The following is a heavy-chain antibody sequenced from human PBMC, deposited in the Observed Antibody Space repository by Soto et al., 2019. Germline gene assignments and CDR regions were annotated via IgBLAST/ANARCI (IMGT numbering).Heavy chain of an antibody. J-gene: IGHJ3*02. CDR3: ARALTVTSAEYAFDI. CDR2: INPNSGGT. V-gene: IGHV1-2*04. CDR1: GYTFTGYY. D-gene: IGHD4-17*01. Sequence: ASVKVSCKASGYTFTGYYMHWVRQAPGQGLEWMGWINPNSGGTNYAQKFQGWVTMTRDTSISTAYMELSRLRSDDTAVYYCARALTVTSAEYAFDIWGQGTMVTVSS.